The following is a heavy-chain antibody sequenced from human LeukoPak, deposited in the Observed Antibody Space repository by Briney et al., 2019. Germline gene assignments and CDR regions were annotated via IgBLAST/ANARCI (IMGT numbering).Heavy chain of an antibody. CDR1: GFTFSDYF. J-gene: IGHJ4*02. CDR2: ISSSGSTI. V-gene: IGHV3-11*01. Sequence: PGGSLRLSCAASGFTFSDYFMSWIRQAPGKGLEWVSYISSSGSTIYYADSVQGRFTISRDNAKNSLYLQMYRLRAENTAVYYCAGEVVRAFGYWGQGTLVTVSS. D-gene: IGHD1-26*01. CDR3: AGEVVRAFGY.